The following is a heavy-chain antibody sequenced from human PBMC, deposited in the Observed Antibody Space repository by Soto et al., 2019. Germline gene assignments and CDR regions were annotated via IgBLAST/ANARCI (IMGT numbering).Heavy chain of an antibody. CDR1: GFTFSSYS. Sequence: GESLKISCAASGFTFSSYSMNWVRQAPGKGLEWVSYISSSSSTIYYADSVKGRFTISRDNAKNSLYLQMNSLRAEDTAVYYWARVPTRVDILYDYVWGSYGVDYWGQGTLVTVSS. CDR2: ISSSSSTI. D-gene: IGHD3-16*01. V-gene: IGHV3-48*01. CDR3: ARVPTRVDILYDYVWGSYGVDY. J-gene: IGHJ4*02.